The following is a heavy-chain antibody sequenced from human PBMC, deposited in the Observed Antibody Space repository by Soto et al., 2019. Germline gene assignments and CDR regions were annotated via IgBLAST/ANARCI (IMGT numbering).Heavy chain of an antibody. J-gene: IGHJ6*03. CDR1: GGSFSGYY. D-gene: IGHD6-13*01. V-gene: IGHV4-34*01. Sequence: SETQSLTSTVYGGSFSGYYWSWIRQPPGKGLEWIGEINHSGSTNYNPSLKSRVTISVDTSKNQFSLKLSSVTAADTAVYYCARGRPGIAAAGTYYYYYYYMDVWGKGTTVTVSS. CDR3: ARGRPGIAAAGTYYYYYYYMDV. CDR2: INHSGST.